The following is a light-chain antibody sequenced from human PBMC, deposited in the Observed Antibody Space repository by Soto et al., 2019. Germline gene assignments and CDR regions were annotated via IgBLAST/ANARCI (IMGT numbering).Light chain of an antibody. J-gene: IGLJ1*01. Sequence: QSVLTQPVSVSGVPGQSVTISCTGNSSDVGGYNYVSWYQQHPGKAPKLMIYDVGKRPSGVPDRFSGSKSGNTASLTISGLQAEDEADYYCCSYAGSYTPYYVFGTGTKVTVL. CDR2: DVG. CDR1: SSDVGGYNY. V-gene: IGLV2-11*01. CDR3: CSYAGSYTPYYV.